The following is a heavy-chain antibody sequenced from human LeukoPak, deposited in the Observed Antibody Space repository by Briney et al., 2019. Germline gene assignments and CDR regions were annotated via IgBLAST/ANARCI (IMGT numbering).Heavy chain of an antibody. J-gene: IGHJ3*02. Sequence: ASVKVSCKASGYTFTSYYMHWVRQAPGQGLEWMGIINPSGGSTSYAQKFQGRVTMTTDTSTSTAYMELRSLRSDDTAVYYCARDSRYYDSSGYYYEDAFDIWGQGTMVTVSS. V-gene: IGHV1-46*01. CDR1: GYTFTSYY. D-gene: IGHD3-22*01. CDR2: INPSGGST. CDR3: ARDSRYYDSSGYYYEDAFDI.